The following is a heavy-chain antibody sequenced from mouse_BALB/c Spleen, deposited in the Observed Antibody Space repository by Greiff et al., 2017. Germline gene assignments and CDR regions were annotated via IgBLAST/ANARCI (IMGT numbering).Heavy chain of an antibody. Sequence: VQLQQSGAELVRPGASVKLSCKASGYTFTSYWINWVKQRPGQGLEWIGNIYPSDSYTNYNQKFKDKATLTVDKSSSTAYMQLSSPTSEDSAVYYCTTAYYGNYVYYWGQGTTLTVSS. CDR2: IYPSDSYT. CDR3: TTAYYGNYVYY. CDR1: GYTFTSYW. J-gene: IGHJ2*01. V-gene: IGHV1-69*02. D-gene: IGHD2-10*01.